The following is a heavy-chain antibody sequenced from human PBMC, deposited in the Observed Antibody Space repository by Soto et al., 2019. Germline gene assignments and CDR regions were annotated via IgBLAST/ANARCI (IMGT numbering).Heavy chain of an antibody. CDR1: GGSISSYY. V-gene: IGHV4-59*01. D-gene: IGHD2-15*01. Sequence: QVQLQESGPGLVKPSETLSLTCTVSGGSISSYYWSWIRQPPGKGLEWLGYIYYSGSTNYNPSLKSRVTISVDTSKNQFSLKLSSVTAADTAVYYCARGPLYCSGGSCYFDAFDIWGQGTMVTVSS. J-gene: IGHJ3*02. CDR2: IYYSGST. CDR3: ARGPLYCSGGSCYFDAFDI.